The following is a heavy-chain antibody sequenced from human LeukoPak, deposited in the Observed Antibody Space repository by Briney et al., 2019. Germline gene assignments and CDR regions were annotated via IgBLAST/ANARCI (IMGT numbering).Heavy chain of an antibody. J-gene: IGHJ4*02. CDR3: AKDSLDWLPDY. Sequence: GGSLRLSCAASGFTFSSFGMHWVRQAPGKGLEWVTSIRYDGRNEYYADSVKGRFNISRDNSKNTLYLQMNSLRAEDTAVYYCAKDSLDWLPDYWGQGTLVTVSS. D-gene: IGHD3/OR15-3a*01. CDR2: IRYDGRNE. CDR1: GFTFSSFG. V-gene: IGHV3-30*02.